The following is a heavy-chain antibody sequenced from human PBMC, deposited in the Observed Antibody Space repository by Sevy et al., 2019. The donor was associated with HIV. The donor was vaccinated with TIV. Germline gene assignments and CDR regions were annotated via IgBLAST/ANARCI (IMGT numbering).Heavy chain of an antibody. CDR3: ARDGARITMVQGVMAYYHGMDV. D-gene: IGHD3-10*01. Sequence: GGSLRLSCAASGFTFSTYTMNWVRQAPGKGLEWVSYISSSSNYIYYADSLKGRFTISRDNAKNSVYLQMNSLRAEDTALYYCARDGARITMVQGVMAYYHGMDVWGQGTTVTVSS. CDR2: ISSSSNYI. J-gene: IGHJ6*02. CDR1: GFTFSTYT. V-gene: IGHV3-21*01.